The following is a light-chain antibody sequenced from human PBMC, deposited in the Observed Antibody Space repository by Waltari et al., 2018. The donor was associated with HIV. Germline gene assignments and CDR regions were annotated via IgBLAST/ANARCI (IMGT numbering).Light chain of an antibody. Sequence: QSALTQPPSASGSPGQSVTISCTGSSSDIGGYRFVSWYQQHPGQAPKLRIYEVSKRPSGGPDRFSGSKSGNTASLTVSGLQAEDEADYFCSSYAANNDILFGGGTKLTVL. V-gene: IGLV2-8*01. CDR2: EVS. CDR3: SSYAANNDIL. J-gene: IGLJ3*02. CDR1: SSDIGGYRF.